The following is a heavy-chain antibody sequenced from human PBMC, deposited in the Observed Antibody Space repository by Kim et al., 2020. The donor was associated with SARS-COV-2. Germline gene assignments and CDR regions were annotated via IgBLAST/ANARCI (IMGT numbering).Heavy chain of an antibody. V-gene: IGHV3-23*01. CDR3: AKDRWEPYFDY. J-gene: IGHJ4*02. Sequence: TYYADSVKGRFTISRDNSKNTLYLQMNSLRAEDTAVYYCAKDRWEPYFDYWGQGTLVTVSS. D-gene: IGHD1-26*01. CDR2: T.